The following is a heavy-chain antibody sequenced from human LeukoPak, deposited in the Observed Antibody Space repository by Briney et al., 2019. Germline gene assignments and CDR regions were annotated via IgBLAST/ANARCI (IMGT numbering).Heavy chain of an antibody. Sequence: QPGGSLRLSCAASGFIVNSYAMSWVRQAPGKGLAWVSLIYSDGVTQYADSVKGRFTISKDNSKNTLYLQMNSLRDEDTAVYFCARDRAEGKTWVEFAPWGQGTLVTVSS. CDR3: ARDRAEGKTWVEFAP. J-gene: IGHJ5*02. CDR1: GFIVNSYA. V-gene: IGHV3-66*02. CDR2: IYSDGVT.